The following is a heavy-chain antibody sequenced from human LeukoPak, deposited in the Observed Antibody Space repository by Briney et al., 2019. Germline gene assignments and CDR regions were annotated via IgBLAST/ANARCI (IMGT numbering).Heavy chain of an antibody. CDR1: GGSINTLSYY. CDR3: AAYPPGVYRPVDY. J-gene: IGHJ4*02. D-gene: IGHD3-10*01. Sequence: PSETLSLTCSVSGGSINTLSYYWGWVCQPPGKGLEWIGRIYYNGNADYNPSLKSRVTLIVDTSKNQFSLKVTSLTSADTAVYYCAAYPPGVYRPVDYWGQGTLVTVSS. V-gene: IGHV4-39*01. CDR2: IYYNGNA.